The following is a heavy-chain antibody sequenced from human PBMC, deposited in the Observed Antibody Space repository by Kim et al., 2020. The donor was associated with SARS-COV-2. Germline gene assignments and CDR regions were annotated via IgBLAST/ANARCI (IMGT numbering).Heavy chain of an antibody. CDR3: ARFRLDILTGYYFGTPRGYGMDV. V-gene: IGHV4-34*01. Sequence: SETLSLTCAVYGGSFSGYYWSWIRQPPGKGLEWIGEINHSGSTNYNPSLKSRVTISVDTSKNQFSPKLSSVTAADTAVYYCARFRLDILTGYYFGTPRGYGMDVWGQGTTVTVSS. CDR1: GGSFSGYY. CDR2: INHSGST. D-gene: IGHD3-9*01. J-gene: IGHJ6*02.